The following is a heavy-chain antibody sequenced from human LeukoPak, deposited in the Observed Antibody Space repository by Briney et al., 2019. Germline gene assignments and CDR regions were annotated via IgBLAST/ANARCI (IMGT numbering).Heavy chain of an antibody. J-gene: IGHJ4*02. CDR3: ARGPSYHDSSGYNDY. V-gene: IGHV1-18*01. CDR1: GYTFTSYG. Sequence: GASVKVSCKASGYTFTSYGISWVRQAPGQGLEWMGWISAYNGNTNYAQKLQGRVTMTTDTSTSTAYMELRSLRSDDTAVYYCARGPSYHDSSGYNDYWGQGTLVTVSS. D-gene: IGHD3-22*01. CDR2: ISAYNGNT.